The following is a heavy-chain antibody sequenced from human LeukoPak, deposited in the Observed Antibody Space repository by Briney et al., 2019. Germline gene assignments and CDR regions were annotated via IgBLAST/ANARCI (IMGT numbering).Heavy chain of an antibody. D-gene: IGHD1-26*01. CDR3: TRDDPRVGSTETD. CDR1: GFTFNSHW. V-gene: IGHV3-7*01. CDR2: IKEDGTEK. Sequence: GGSLRLSCAASGFTFNSHWMNWVRQAPGKGLEWVANIKEDGTEKFYVDSVKGRFTVSRDNARASVFLQMNSLRAEDTAVYYCTRDDPRVGSTETDWGQGTLVTVSS. J-gene: IGHJ4*02.